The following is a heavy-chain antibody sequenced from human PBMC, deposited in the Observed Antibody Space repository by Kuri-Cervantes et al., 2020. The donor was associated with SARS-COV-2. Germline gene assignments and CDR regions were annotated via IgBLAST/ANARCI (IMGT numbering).Heavy chain of an antibody. J-gene: IGHJ3*02. Sequence: ASVKVSCKASGYTFTGYYMHWVRQAPGQGLEWMGWINPNSGGTNYAQKSQGRVTMTRDTSISTAYMELSRLRSDDTAVYYCARDQDIVVVVAATPRRGAFDIWGQETMVTVSS. CDR3: ARDQDIVVVVAATPRRGAFDI. D-gene: IGHD2-15*01. CDR2: INPNSGGT. V-gene: IGHV1-2*02. CDR1: GYTFTGYY.